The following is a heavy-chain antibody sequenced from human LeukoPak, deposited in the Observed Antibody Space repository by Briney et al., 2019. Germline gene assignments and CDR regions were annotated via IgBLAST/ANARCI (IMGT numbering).Heavy chain of an antibody. CDR2: ISGSGGST. Sequence: GGSLRLSCAASGLTVSSNCMSWVRQAPGKGLEWVSAISGSGGSTYYADSVKGRFTISRDNSKNTLYLQMNSLRAEDTAVYYCAKAAYGDYQYFDYWGQGTLVTVSS. CDR3: AKAAYGDYQYFDY. V-gene: IGHV3-23*01. D-gene: IGHD4-17*01. CDR1: GLTVSSNC. J-gene: IGHJ4*02.